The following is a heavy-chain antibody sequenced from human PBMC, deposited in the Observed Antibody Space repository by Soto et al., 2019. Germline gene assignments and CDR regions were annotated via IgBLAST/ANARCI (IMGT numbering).Heavy chain of an antibody. CDR2: IYYSGST. D-gene: IGHD5-12*01. CDR1: GGSISSSSYY. CDR3: ARHFLRDGYNSHYYGMDV. Sequence: QLQLQESGPGLVKPSETLSLTCTVSGGSISSSSYYWGWIRQPPGKGLEWIGSIYYSGSTYYNPSLKSRVTISVDTSKNQFSLKLSSVTAADTAVYYCARHFLRDGYNSHYYGMDVWGQGTTVTVSS. J-gene: IGHJ6*02. V-gene: IGHV4-39*01.